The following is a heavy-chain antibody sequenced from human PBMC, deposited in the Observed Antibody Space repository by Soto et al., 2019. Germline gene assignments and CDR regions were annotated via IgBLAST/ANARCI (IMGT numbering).Heavy chain of an antibody. D-gene: IGHD2-15*01. CDR2: ISGSGGNT. V-gene: IGHV3-23*01. Sequence: GGSLRLSCAASGFTFSSYAMNWVRQAPGKGLEWVSVISGSGGNTYYADSVKGRFIISRDNSKNPEYLQMNSLSAEDTAVYYCAKDCCGGGSCYFDYWGQGTLDTVSS. CDR3: AKDCCGGGSCYFDY. J-gene: IGHJ4*02. CDR1: GFTFSSYA.